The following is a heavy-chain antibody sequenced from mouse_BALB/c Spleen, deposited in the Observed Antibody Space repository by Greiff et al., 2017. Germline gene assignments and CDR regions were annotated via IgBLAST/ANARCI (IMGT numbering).Heavy chain of an antibody. CDR1: GYTFTSYW. CDR3: TRSGRWLLQAMDY. V-gene: IGHV1-5*01. D-gene: IGHD2-3*01. CDR2: IYPGNSDT. J-gene: IGHJ4*01. Sequence: EVQLQQSGTVLARPGASVKMSCKASGYTFTSYWMHWVKQRPGQGLEWIGAIYPGNSDTSYNQKFKGKAKLTAVTSTSTAYMELSSLTNEDSAVYYCTRSGRWLLQAMDYWGQGTSVTVSS.